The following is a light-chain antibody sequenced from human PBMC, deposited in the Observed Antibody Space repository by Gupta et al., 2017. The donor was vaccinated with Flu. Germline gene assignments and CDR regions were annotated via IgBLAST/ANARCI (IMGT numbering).Light chain of an antibody. Sequence: SLLTPPPPASCAPRQKITISCSGGTSNIGDYYVYWYHQLPGTAPKVLIYRDSKRPSGVPDRFSGSKSGASASLTISGLRPEDEGDYYCAAWDASWSESLLFGGGTKLTV. CDR3: AAWDASWSESLL. CDR2: RDS. CDR1: TSNIGDYY. V-gene: IGLV1-47*01. J-gene: IGLJ2*01.